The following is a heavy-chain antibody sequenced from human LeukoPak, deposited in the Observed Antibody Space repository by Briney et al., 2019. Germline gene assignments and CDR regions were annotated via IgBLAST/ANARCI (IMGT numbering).Heavy chain of an antibody. CDR2: IREDGSEI. CDR1: GFTFSNHW. D-gene: IGHD1-14*01. Sequence: PGGSLRLSCAASGFTFSNHWMSWVRQAPGKGLEWVANIREDGSEIYYVDSVKGRLTISRDNAKSSLYLQMNSLRAEDTAVYYCARVRPGYYFDYWGQGTLVTVSS. CDR3: ARVRPGYYFDY. V-gene: IGHV3-7*04. J-gene: IGHJ4*02.